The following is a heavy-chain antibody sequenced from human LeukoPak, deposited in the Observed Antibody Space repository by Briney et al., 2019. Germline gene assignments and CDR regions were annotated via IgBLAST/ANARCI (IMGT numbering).Heavy chain of an antibody. J-gene: IGHJ5*02. CDR1: GFSVSTSGVG. D-gene: IGHD5/OR15-5a*01. V-gene: IGHV2-70*11. CDR3: VRTRPVSGWFDP. CDR2: IDWDNDK. Sequence: SGPTLVKPTQTLTLTCTFSGFSVSTSGVGVGWIRQPPGKALEWLARIDWDNDKYYTTSLKTRLTISKDTSKNQVVLTMTNMDPVDTATYYCVRTRPVSGWFDPWGQGTLVTVSS.